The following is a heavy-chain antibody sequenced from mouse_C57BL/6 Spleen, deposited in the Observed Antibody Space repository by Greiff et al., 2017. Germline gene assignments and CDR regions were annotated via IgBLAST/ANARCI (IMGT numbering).Heavy chain of an antibody. CDR1: GYTFTSYW. V-gene: IGHV1-52*01. J-gene: IGHJ2*01. CDR3: ARSYGYDESFDY. CDR2: IDPSDSET. D-gene: IGHD2-2*01. Sequence: QVQLQQPGAELVRPGSSVKLSCKASGYTFTSYWMHWVKQRPIQGLEWIGNIDPSDSETHYNQKFKDKATLTVDKSSSTAYMQLSSLTSEDSAVDYCARSYGYDESFDYWGQGTTLTVSS.